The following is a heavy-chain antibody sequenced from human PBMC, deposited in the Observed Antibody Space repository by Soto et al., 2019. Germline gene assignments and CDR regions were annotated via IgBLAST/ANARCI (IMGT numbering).Heavy chain of an antibody. CDR1: GGTFSSYT. V-gene: IGHV1-69*04. CDR2: IIPILGIA. Sequence: QVQLVHSGAEVKKPGSSVKVSCKASGGTFSSYTISWVRQAPGQGLEWMGRIIPILGIANYAQKFQRRDTITADKSPSTAYMELSSVGSEDTDVYYCAREFTISGMDVWGQGTTVTVSS. D-gene: IGHD3-9*01. J-gene: IGHJ6*02. CDR3: AREFTISGMDV.